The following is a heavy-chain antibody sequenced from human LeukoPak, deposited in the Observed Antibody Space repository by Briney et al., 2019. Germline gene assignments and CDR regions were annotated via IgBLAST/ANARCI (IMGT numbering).Heavy chain of an antibody. CDR1: GFTFSNYA. D-gene: IGHD2-15*01. J-gene: IGHJ4*02. CDR3: AKGRGYCTGGSCYSDY. V-gene: IGHV3-23*01. CDR2: ISGSDGST. Sequence: GSLRLSCTASGFTFSNYAMSWVRQAPGKGLEWVSTISGSDGSTYYADSVKGRFTISRDNSKNTLYLQMNSLRVEDTAIYYCAKGRGYCTGGSCYSDYWGQGTLVTVSS.